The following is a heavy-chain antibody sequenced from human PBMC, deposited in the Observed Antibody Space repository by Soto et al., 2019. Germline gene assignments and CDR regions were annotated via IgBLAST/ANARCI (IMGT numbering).Heavy chain of an antibody. CDR3: ARELRFGEDYYGMDV. J-gene: IGHJ6*02. CDR2: IYYSGST. CDR1: GGSISSGGYY. D-gene: IGHD3-10*01. Sequence: QVQLQESGPGLVKPSQTLSLTCTVSGGSISSGGYYWSWIRQHPGKGLEWIGYIYYSGSTYSNPSLTSRVTISADTSQNQFSLKLSSVTAADTAVYYCARELRFGEDYYGMDVWGQGTTVTVSS. V-gene: IGHV4-31*03.